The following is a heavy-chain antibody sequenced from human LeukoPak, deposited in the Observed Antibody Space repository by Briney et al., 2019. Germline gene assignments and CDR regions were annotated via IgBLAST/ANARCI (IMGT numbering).Heavy chain of an antibody. CDR2: TKQDGSEK. V-gene: IGHV3-7*01. CDR1: GFTFSNHW. D-gene: IGHD6-19*01. Sequence: GGSLRLSCAASGFTFSNHWMSWVRQAPGKGLEWVANTKQDGSEKYYVDSVKGRFTISRDNAKNSLYLQMNSLRVEDTAVYCCARQGGGWHLLDYWGQGTLVTVSS. J-gene: IGHJ4*02. CDR3: ARQGGGWHLLDY.